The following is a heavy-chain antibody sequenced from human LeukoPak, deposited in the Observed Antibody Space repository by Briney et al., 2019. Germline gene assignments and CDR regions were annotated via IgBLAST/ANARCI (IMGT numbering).Heavy chain of an antibody. Sequence: PSETLSLTCTVSGGSISSHYWNWIRQPPGKGLEWIGYISYSGSTNYNPSLKSRVTISVDTSKNQFSLNVSSVTAADTAVYYCARRNYDNWFDPWGQGTPVTVSS. D-gene: IGHD5-12*01. CDR3: ARRNYDNWFDP. CDR2: ISYSGST. J-gene: IGHJ5*02. V-gene: IGHV4-59*11. CDR1: GGSISSHY.